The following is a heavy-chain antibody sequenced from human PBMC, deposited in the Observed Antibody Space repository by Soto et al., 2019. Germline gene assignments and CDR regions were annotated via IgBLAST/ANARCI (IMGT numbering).Heavy chain of an antibody. CDR1: GGSITGGSISSTTYY. CDR2: FFIGGNT. Sequence: ETLSLTCTVSGGSITGGSISSTTYYWGWMRQPPGKGLEWIASFFIGGNTYYNPSLKSRVTTSVDTSKNQFSLKLSFVTAADTAVYYCAGVRITMVRGVKQERRSTGMDVWGQGT. J-gene: IGHJ6*02. V-gene: IGHV4-39*01. CDR3: AGVRITMVRGVKQERRSTGMDV. D-gene: IGHD3-10*01.